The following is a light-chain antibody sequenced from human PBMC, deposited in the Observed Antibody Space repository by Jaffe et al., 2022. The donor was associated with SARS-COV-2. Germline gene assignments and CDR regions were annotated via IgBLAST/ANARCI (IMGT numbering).Light chain of an antibody. V-gene: IGLV1-40*01. CDR3: QSYDSSLSGSKVI. CDR1: SSNIGAGYS. Sequence: QSVLTQPPSVSGAPGQRVTISCTGSSSNIGAGYSVHWYQQLPGTAPKLLVYGRNNRPSGVPDRFSGSKSGTSASLAINGLQAEDEADYFCQSYDSSLSGSKVIFGGGTRLTVL. J-gene: IGLJ2*01. CDR2: GRN.